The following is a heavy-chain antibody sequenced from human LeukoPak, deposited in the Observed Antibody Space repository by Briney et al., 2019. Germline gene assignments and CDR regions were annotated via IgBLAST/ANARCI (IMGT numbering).Heavy chain of an antibody. J-gene: IGHJ4*02. D-gene: IGHD3-22*01. CDR1: GFTYSAAC. V-gene: IGHV3-15*01. Sequence: GGSLRLSCAVSGFTYSAACTSWVRQAPGKGLEWVGRIKSISYGGTTEYAAPVRGRFTISRDDSEHTLYLQMNSLKHEDTAVYYYARYLGESGCQSYFDYWGQGTLVSVS. CDR3: ARYLGESGCQSYFDY. CDR2: IKSISYGGTT.